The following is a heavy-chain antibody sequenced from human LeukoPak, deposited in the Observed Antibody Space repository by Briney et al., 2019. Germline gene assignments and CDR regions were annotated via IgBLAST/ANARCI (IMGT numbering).Heavy chain of an antibody. CDR2: IYYSGTT. V-gene: IGHV4-39*01. J-gene: IGHJ4*02. CDR3: ARHSSGSSTFDD. Sequence: SQSLSLTCTVSAGSLSSDSYYWGWIRQPPWKGLEWIGSIYYSGTTNYNPSLKSRFTISVDTSKNQFSLKLTSVTAADTAVYYCARHSSGSSTFDDWGQGTLVTVSS. D-gene: IGHD3-3*01. CDR1: AGSLSSDSYY.